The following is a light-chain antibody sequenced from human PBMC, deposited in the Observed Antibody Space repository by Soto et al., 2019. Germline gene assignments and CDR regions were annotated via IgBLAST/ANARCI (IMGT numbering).Light chain of an antibody. Sequence: QSALTQPASVSGSPGQSITISCTGTSSDVGGYDYVSWYQQHAGKAPKLIIYDVSDRPSGVSNRFSGSQAGNTASLTISGLQVDDEADYYCTSYASSGTGVFGGGTKLTVL. CDR2: DVS. J-gene: IGLJ3*02. V-gene: IGLV2-14*01. CDR3: TSYASSGTGV. CDR1: SSDVGGYDY.